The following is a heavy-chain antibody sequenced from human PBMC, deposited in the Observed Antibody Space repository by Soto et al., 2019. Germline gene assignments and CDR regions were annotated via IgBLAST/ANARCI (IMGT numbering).Heavy chain of an antibody. J-gene: IGHJ6*02. V-gene: IGHV1-69*13. CDR2: IIPIFGTA. CDR3: ASTASILTGYYGMDV. CDR1: GGTFSSYA. Sequence: ASVKVSCKASGGTFSSYAISWVRQAPGQGLEWMGGIIPIFGTANYAQKFQGRVTITADESTSTAYMELSSLRSEDTAVYYCASTASILTGYYGMDVWGQGTTVTVSS. D-gene: IGHD3-9*01.